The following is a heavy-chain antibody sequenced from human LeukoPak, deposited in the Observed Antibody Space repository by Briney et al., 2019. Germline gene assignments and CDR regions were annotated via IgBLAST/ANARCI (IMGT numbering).Heavy chain of an antibody. J-gene: IGHJ6*03. CDR2: INHSGST. V-gene: IGHV4-34*01. D-gene: IGHD6-6*01. CDR1: GGSFSGYY. Sequence: SETLSLTCAVYGGSFSGYYWSWIRQPPGKGLEWIGEINHSGSTNYNPSLKSRVTISVDTSKNQFSLKLSSVTAADTAVYYCATGIGIAARPNYMDVWGKGTTVTVSS. CDR3: ATGIGIAARPNYMDV.